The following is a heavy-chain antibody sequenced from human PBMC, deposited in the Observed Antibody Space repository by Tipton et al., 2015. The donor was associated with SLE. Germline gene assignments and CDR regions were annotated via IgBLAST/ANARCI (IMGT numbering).Heavy chain of an antibody. CDR2: IHSSGTT. D-gene: IGHD1-1*01. Sequence: TLSLTCTVSGGSISNFYWSWIRQPPGKGLEWIGYIHSSGTTNYNASLKSRVSISVDTSKNQFSLRVTSVTAADTAVFYCARLAWKEEHIDPWGQGILVTVSS. CDR3: ARLAWKEEHIDP. V-gene: IGHV4-59*12. CDR1: GGSISNFY. J-gene: IGHJ5*02.